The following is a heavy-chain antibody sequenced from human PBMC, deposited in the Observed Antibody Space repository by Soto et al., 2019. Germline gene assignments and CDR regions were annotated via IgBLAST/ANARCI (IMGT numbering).Heavy chain of an antibody. V-gene: IGHV1-69*13. CDR2: IIPIFGTA. CDR3: ARDRRYGMDV. Sequence: GASVKVSCKASGGTFSSYAISWVRQAPGQGLEWMGGIIPIFGTANYAQKFQGRVTITADESTSTAYMELSSLRSEDTAVYYCARDRRYGMDVWGQGTTVTVSS. CDR1: GGTFSSYA. J-gene: IGHJ6*02.